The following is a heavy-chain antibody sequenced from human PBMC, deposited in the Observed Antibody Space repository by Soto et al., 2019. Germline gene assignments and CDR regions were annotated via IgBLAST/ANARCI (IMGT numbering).Heavy chain of an antibody. D-gene: IGHD3-9*01. CDR1: GGTFSSYA. Sequence: SVKVSCKASGGTFSSYAISWVRQAPGQGLEWMGGIIPIFGTANYAQKFQGRATFSWNTPTTTAYMELTSLTSEDTAVYYCARYRTIAPLAFDIWGQGTMVTVSS. CDR2: IIPIFGTA. J-gene: IGHJ3*02. V-gene: IGHV1-69*06. CDR3: ARYRTIAPLAFDI.